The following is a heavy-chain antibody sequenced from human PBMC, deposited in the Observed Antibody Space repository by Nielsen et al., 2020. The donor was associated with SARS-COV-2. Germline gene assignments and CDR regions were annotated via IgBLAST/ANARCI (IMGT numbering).Heavy chain of an antibody. D-gene: IGHD3-10*01. V-gene: IGHV1-2*04. CDR3: ATSSGGFGELSALDP. Sequence: ASVKVSCKASGYTFTGYYMHWVRQAPGQGLEWMGWINPNSGGTNYAQKFQGWVTMTRDTSISTAYMELSRLRSDGTAVYYCATSSGGFGELSALDPWGQGTLVTVSS. J-gene: IGHJ5*02. CDR1: GYTFTGYY. CDR2: INPNSGGT.